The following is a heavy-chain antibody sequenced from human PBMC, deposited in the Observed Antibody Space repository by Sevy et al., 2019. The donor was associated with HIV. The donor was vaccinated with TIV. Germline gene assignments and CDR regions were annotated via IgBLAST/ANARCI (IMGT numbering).Heavy chain of an antibody. CDR1: GYTFTGYY. Sequence: ASVKVSCKASGYTFTGYYMHWVRQAPGQGLEWMGWINPNSGGTNYAQKFQGRVTMTRDTSISTAYMELTRLRSDDTAVYYCARGPMTTVVNYSMDVWGKGTTVTVSS. J-gene: IGHJ6*03. CDR3: ARGPMTTVVNYSMDV. D-gene: IGHD4-17*01. V-gene: IGHV1-2*02. CDR2: INPNSGGT.